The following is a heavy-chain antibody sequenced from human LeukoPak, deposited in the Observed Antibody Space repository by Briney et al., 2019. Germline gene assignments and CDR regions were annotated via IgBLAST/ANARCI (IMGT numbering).Heavy chain of an antibody. D-gene: IGHD3-3*01. V-gene: IGHV3-23*01. Sequence: GGSLRLSCVVSGFTFSTYAMSWVRQAPGKGLEWVAFISGSGRNTYYADSVKGRFTISRDNSKNTLYLQMNSLRAEDTAVYYCAKAVLTYYDFWSGYPAGFYFDYWGQGTLVTVSS. J-gene: IGHJ4*02. CDR3: AKAVLTYYDFWSGYPAGFYFDY. CDR2: ISGSGRNT. CDR1: GFTFSTYA.